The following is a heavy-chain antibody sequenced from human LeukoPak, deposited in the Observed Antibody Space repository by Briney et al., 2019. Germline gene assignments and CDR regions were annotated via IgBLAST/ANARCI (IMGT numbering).Heavy chain of an antibody. V-gene: IGHV3-30*02. CDR1: GFTFSSYG. J-gene: IGHJ4*02. Sequence: GGSLRLSCAASGFTFSSYGMHWVRQAPGKGLEWVAFIRYDGSNKYYADSVKGRFTISRDNSKNTLYLQMNSLRAEDTAVYYCAKVRTFWSGPFDYWGQGTLVTVSS. CDR2: IRYDGSNK. D-gene: IGHD3-3*01. CDR3: AKVRTFWSGPFDY.